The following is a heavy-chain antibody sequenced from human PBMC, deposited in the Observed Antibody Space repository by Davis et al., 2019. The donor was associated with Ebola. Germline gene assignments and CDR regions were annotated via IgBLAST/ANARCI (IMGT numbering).Heavy chain of an antibody. CDR3: ATEGGDSGQLDF. Sequence: LSLTCAASGFTFRNAWMTWVRQAPGKGLEWVARIKSKSEGGTTDYVGTVKGRFTISRDDSRNMLYLQMSSLKTGDTAVYYCATEGGDSGQLDFWGHGAKVSVSS. J-gene: IGHJ6*02. V-gene: IGHV3-15*01. CDR1: GFTFRNAW. CDR2: IKSKSEGGTT. D-gene: IGHD5-12*01.